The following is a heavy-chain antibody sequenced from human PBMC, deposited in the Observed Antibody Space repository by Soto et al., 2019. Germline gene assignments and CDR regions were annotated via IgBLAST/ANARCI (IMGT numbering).Heavy chain of an antibody. Sequence: SVKVSCKASGVTFSSYAISWVRQAPGQGLEWMGGIIPIFGTANYAQKFQGRVTITADESTSTAYMELSSLRSEDTAVYYCARGALVLRYFDWSHGFDPWGQGTLVTVSS. CDR3: ARGALVLRYFDWSHGFDP. CDR1: GVTFSSYA. CDR2: IIPIFGTA. J-gene: IGHJ5*02. D-gene: IGHD3-9*01. V-gene: IGHV1-69*13.